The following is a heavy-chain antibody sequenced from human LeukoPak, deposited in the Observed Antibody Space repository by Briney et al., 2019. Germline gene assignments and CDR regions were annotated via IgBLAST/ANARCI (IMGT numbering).Heavy chain of an antibody. CDR3: AKGNYGPGADP. V-gene: IGHV3-7*03. D-gene: IGHD1-7*01. J-gene: IGHJ5*02. CDR2: IKQDGSQK. CDR1: GFTFSSYW. Sequence: GGSLRLSCAASGFTFSSYWMSWIRQAPGKGLEWVANIKQDGSQKNYVDSVKGRFTISRDNAKNSLYLQMNSLRAEDTAVYYCAKGNYGPGADPWGQGTLVTVSS.